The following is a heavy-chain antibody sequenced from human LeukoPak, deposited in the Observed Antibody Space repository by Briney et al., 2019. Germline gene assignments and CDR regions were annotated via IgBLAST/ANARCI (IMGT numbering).Heavy chain of an antibody. CDR3: AKEGGTVAGFYYYYMDV. V-gene: IGHV3-23*01. J-gene: IGHJ6*03. D-gene: IGHD6-19*01. Sequence: GGSLRLSCAASRFTFSTYAMSWVRQAPGKGLEWVSAISGSGGSTYYADSVKGRFTISRDNSKNTLYLQMNSLRAEDTAVYYCAKEGGTVAGFYYYYMDVWGKGTTDTVFS. CDR2: ISGSGGST. CDR1: RFTFSTYA.